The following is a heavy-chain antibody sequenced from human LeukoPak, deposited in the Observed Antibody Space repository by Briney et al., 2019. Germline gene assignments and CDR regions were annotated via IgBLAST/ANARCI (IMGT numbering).Heavy chain of an antibody. D-gene: IGHD2-2*01. CDR1: GGSVSSYY. CDR2: LSHSGSS. J-gene: IGHJ3*02. Sequence: SETLSLTCTVSGGSVSSYYWSWIRRPPGRGLEWIAYLSHSGSSDSNPSLTSRVTTLVDTSNNQFSLQLTSVTAADTAVYYCARARYANAWYAFDIWGHGTMVTVSS. V-gene: IGHV4-59*02. CDR3: ARARYANAWYAFDI.